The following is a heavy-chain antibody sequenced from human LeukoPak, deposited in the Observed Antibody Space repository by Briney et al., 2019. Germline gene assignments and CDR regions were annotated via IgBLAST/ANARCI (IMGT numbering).Heavy chain of an antibody. CDR2: ISYIGST. CDR1: ADSFSSHY. J-gene: IGHJ3*02. V-gene: IGHV4-59*11. Sequence: SETLSLTCAVSADSFSSHYWTWIRQPPGKGLEWIGYISYIGSTNYNPSLKGRVTISIDTSKNQFSLKLTSVTAADTAVYYCARDLVTVTKGFDIWGQGTMVSVSS. D-gene: IGHD4-17*01. CDR3: ARDLVTVTKGFDI.